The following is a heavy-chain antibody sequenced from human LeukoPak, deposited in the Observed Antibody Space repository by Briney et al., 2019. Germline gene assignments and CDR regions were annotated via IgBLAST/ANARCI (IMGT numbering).Heavy chain of an antibody. CDR2: INWNGGST. J-gene: IGHJ4*02. Sequence: GGSLRLSCAASGFTFDDYGVSWVRQAPGKGLEWVSGINWNGGSTGYADSVKGRFTISRDNAKNSLYLQMNSLRAEDTALYYCARDTGGIYYDSSEYFDYWGQGTLVTVSS. CDR1: GFTFDDYG. D-gene: IGHD3-22*01. CDR3: ARDTGGIYYDSSEYFDY. V-gene: IGHV3-20*04.